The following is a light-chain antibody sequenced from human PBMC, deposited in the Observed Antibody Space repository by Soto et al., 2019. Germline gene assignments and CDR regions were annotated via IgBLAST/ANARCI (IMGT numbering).Light chain of an antibody. CDR1: NSNIGSDT. J-gene: IGLJ1*01. Sequence: QSVLSQPPSASGTPGQRVTISCSGSNSNIGSDTVNWYQQLPGTAPKLLIHGNSQRPSGVPDRFSGSKSATSASLAITGLQVEDEADYYCQSYDDSLSGLYVFGTGTKLTVL. CDR2: GNS. CDR3: QSYDDSLSGLYV. V-gene: IGLV1-44*01.